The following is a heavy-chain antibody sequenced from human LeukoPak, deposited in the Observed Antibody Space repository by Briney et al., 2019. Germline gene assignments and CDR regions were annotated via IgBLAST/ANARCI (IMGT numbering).Heavy chain of an antibody. D-gene: IGHD3-10*01. CDR2: IYYSGST. V-gene: IGHV4-59*01. J-gene: IGHJ6*04. CDR3: ARGRLWFGELLFNYYYYYGMDV. Sequence: AETLSLTCTVSGGSISSYYWSWTRQPPGKGLEWIGYIYYSGSTNYNPSLKSRVTISVDTSKNQFSLKLSSVTAADTAVYYCARGRLWFGELLFNYYYYYGMDVWGKGTTVTVSS. CDR1: GGSISSYY.